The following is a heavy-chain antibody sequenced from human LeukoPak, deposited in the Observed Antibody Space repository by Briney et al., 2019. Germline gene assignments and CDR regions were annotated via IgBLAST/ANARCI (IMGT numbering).Heavy chain of an antibody. J-gene: IGHJ4*02. D-gene: IGHD3-22*01. CDR1: GGSISSTKW. CDR2: IYHSGIT. V-gene: IGHV4-4*02. CDR3: ARSYDGTGYDPEYYFDY. Sequence: SETLSLTCAVSGGSISSTKWWSWVRQPPGKGLEWIGEIYHSGITNYNPSLKSRVTISVDKSKNQFSLRLTSVTAADTAMYYCARSYDGTGYDPEYYFDYWGQGTLVTVSS.